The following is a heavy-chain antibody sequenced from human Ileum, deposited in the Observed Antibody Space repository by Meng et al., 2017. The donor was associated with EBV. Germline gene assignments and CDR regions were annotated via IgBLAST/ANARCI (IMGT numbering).Heavy chain of an antibody. Sequence: VQAADSAVSLVQPGGSLRLSCAASGFTFSSYWMHWVRQVPGKGLVWVSRINENGATTTYADSVRGRFTIFRDNAKNTLYLQMNSLRAEDTAVYYCSRDLVGSDDYWGQGTLVTVSS. CDR1: GFTFSSYW. V-gene: IGHV3-74*01. CDR3: SRDLVGSDDY. CDR2: INENGATT. J-gene: IGHJ4*02. D-gene: IGHD6-6*01.